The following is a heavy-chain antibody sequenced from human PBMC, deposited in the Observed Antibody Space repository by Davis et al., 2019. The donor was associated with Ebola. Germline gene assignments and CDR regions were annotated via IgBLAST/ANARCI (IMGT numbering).Heavy chain of an antibody. CDR1: GGSISSYY. CDR2: IYYSGST. Sequence: SETLSLTCTVSGGSISSYYWSWIRQPPGKGLEWIGYIYYSGSTNYNPSLKSRVTISVDTSKNQFSLKLSSVTAADTAVYYCARDTVGDYPYYYYGMDVWGQGTTVTVSS. V-gene: IGHV4-59*01. J-gene: IGHJ6*02. D-gene: IGHD4-17*01. CDR3: ARDTVGDYPYYYYGMDV.